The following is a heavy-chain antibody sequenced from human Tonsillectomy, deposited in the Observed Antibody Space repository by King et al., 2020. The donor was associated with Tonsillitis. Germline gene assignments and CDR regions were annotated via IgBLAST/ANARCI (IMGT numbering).Heavy chain of an antibody. CDR2: IYSGGSST. CDR1: GFTFSSYA. J-gene: IGHJ3*01. Sequence: QLLESGGGLVQPGGSLRLSCAASGFTFSSYAMSWVRQAPGEGLEWVSIIYSGGSSTYYADSVKGRFTISRDNSKNTLYLQMNSLRAEDTAVYYCAKYRSSGWYPRPTADAFDVWGQGTMVTVSP. V-gene: IGHV3-23*03. D-gene: IGHD6-19*01. CDR3: AKYRSSGWYPRPTADAFDV.